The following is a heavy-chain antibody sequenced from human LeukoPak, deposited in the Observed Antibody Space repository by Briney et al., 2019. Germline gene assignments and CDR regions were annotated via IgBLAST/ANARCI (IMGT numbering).Heavy chain of an antibody. CDR3: ARVGARLKTGNYYDSSGAIRYYFDY. V-gene: IGHV4-59*01. CDR2: IYYSGST. D-gene: IGHD3-22*01. CDR1: GGSISSYY. Sequence: SETLSLTCTVSGGSISSYYWSWIRQPPGKGLEWIGYIYYSGSTNYNPSLKSRVTISVDTSKNQFSLKLSSVTAADTAVYYCARVGARLKTGNYYDSSGAIRYYFDYWGQGTLVTVSS. J-gene: IGHJ4*02.